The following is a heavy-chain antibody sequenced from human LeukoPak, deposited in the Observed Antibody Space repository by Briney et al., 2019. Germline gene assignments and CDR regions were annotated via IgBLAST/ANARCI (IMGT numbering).Heavy chain of an antibody. J-gene: IGHJ6*03. CDR3: AKDGDTGTAYYYYYMDV. D-gene: IGHD1-7*01. V-gene: IGHV3-33*06. CDR1: GFSFSSYL. CDR2: IWYDGSNI. Sequence: GGSLRLSCAASGFSFSSYLMHWVRQAPGKGLEWVAVIWYDGSNIYYADSVRGRFTISRDNSKNTLFLQMNGLRAEDTAVYYCAKDGDTGTAYYYYYMDVWGKGTTVTVSS.